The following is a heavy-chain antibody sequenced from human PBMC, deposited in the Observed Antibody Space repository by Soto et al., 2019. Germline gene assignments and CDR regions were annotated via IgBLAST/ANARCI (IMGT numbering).Heavy chain of an antibody. CDR3: AKDFEWEQQPRDDP. J-gene: IGHJ5*02. V-gene: IGHV3-23*01. D-gene: IGHD1-26*01. CDR1: GFTFSSYA. Sequence: GGSLRLSCAASGFTFSSYAMSWVRQAPGKGLEWVSAISGSGGSTYYADSVKGRFTISRDNSKNTRYLKMNSLRAEDTAVYYCAKDFEWEQQPRDDPWGQGTLVTVSS. CDR2: ISGSGGST.